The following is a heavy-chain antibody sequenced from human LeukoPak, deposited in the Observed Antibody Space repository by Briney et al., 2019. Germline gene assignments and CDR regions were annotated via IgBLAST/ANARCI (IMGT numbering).Heavy chain of an antibody. V-gene: IGHV4-34*01. CDR2: INHSGST. CDR3: AITLGYCSGGSCYSETDY. CDR1: GGSFSGYY. D-gene: IGHD2-15*01. J-gene: IGHJ4*02. Sequence: PSETLSLTCAVYGGSFSGYYWSWIRQPPGKGLEWIGEINHSGSTNYNPSLKSRVTISVDTSKNQFSLKLSSVTAADTAVYYCAITLGYCSGGSCYSETDYWGQGTLVTVSS.